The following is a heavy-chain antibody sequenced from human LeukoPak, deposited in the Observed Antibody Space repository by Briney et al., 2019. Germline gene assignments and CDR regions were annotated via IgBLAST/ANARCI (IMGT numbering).Heavy chain of an antibody. J-gene: IGHJ6*02. CDR2: IYYSGST. D-gene: IGHD2-2*01. CDR3: ARDVRYCSSTSCYHYGMDV. V-gene: IGHV4-31*03. CDR1: GGSISSGGYY. Sequence: PSETLSLTCTVSGGSISSGGYYWSWIRQHPGKGLEWIGYIYYSGSTYYNPSLKSRVTISVDTSKNQFPLKLSSVTAADTAVYYCARDVRYCSSTSCYHYGMDVWGQGTTVTVSS.